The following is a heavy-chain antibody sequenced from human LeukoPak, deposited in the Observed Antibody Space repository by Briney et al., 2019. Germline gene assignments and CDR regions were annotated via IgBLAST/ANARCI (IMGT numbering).Heavy chain of an antibody. J-gene: IGHJ4*02. CDR1: GGSISSYY. Sequence: SETLSLTCTVSGGSISSYYWSWIRQPPGKGLEWIGYIYYSGSTNYNPSLQSRVTISVDTSKNQFSLKLSSVTAPDTAVYYCARSGRMGEYIGYLGQGTLVTVFS. D-gene: IGHD3-16*01. CDR2: IYYSGST. CDR3: ARSGRMGEYIGY. V-gene: IGHV4-59*12.